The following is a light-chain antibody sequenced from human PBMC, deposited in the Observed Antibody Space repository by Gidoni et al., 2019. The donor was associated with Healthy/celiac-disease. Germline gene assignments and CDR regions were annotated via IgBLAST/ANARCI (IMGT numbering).Light chain of an antibody. CDR2: GAS. V-gene: IGKV3-20*01. CDR1: QSVSSSY. CDR3: QQYGSSHS. J-gene: IGKJ4*01. Sequence: EIVLTQSPGTLSLSPGERATLSGRASQSVSSSYLAWYQQTPGQAPRLLSYGASSRATGIPDRFSGSGSGTDFTLTISRLEPEDFAVYYCQQYGSSHSFGGGTKVEIK.